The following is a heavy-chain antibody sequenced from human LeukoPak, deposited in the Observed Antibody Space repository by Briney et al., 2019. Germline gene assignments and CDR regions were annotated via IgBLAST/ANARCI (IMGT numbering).Heavy chain of an antibody. CDR3: AREGYGDPRRFDI. Sequence: ASVTVSRKASGYTFTSDYMHWVRQTPGQGLEWMGIINPSGGSTSYAQKFQGRVTMTRDTSTSTVYMELSSLRSEDTAVYYCAREGYGDPRRFDIWGQGTMVTVSS. D-gene: IGHD4-17*01. CDR1: GYTFTSDY. V-gene: IGHV1-46*01. CDR2: INPSGGST. J-gene: IGHJ3*02.